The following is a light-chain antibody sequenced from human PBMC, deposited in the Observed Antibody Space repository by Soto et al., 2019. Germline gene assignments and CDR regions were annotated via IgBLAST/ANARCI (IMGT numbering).Light chain of an antibody. V-gene: IGKV3-11*01. CDR2: DAS. CDR3: QQRRSWPIT. J-gene: IGKJ5*01. Sequence: EIVLTQSPATLSLSPGERATLSCRASQTVNNYLAWYQQKPGQAPRLLIYDASNRATGIPARFSGSGSETDFTLTISGLVPEDFAVYYCQQRRSWPITFGQGTRLEMK. CDR1: QTVNNY.